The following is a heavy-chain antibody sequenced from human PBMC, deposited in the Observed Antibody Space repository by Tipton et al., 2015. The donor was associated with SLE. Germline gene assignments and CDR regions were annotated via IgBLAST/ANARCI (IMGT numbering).Heavy chain of an antibody. Sequence: SLRLSCAASGFSFSTHAMTWVRQAPGKGLEWVSAMSGDGDESKYTETKYADSVKGRFTMSRDNSKNTLFLHMNTLRAEDTAVYYCAKGTSGKYYQFDHWGQGTLVTVSS. D-gene: IGHD1-26*01. J-gene: IGHJ4*02. CDR2: MSGDGDESKYTET. CDR3: AKGTSGKYYQFDH. V-gene: IGHV3-23*01. CDR1: GFSFSTHA.